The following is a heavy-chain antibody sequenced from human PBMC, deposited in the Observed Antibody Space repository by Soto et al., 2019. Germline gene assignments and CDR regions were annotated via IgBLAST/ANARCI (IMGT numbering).Heavy chain of an antibody. CDR3: ARDSSIVGAGGDYYYGMDV. Sequence: QVQLVESGGGVVQPGRSLTLSCAASGFTFSSYAMHWVRQAPGKGLEWVAVISYDGSNKYYADSVKGRFTISRDNSKKTLYVEMDSLRAEDTAVYYSARDSSIVGAGGDYYYGMDVWGQGTTVTVSS. CDR2: ISYDGSNK. CDR1: GFTFSSYA. D-gene: IGHD1-26*01. V-gene: IGHV3-30-3*01. J-gene: IGHJ6*02.